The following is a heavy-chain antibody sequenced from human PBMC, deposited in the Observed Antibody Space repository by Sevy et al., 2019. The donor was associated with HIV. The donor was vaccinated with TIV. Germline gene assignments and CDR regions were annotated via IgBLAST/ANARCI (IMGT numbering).Heavy chain of an antibody. Sequence: GGSLRLSCSASGFTFSSYAMHWVRQAPGKGLEYVSAISSNGGSTYYADSVKGRFTISRDNSKNTLYLQMSSLRAEDTTVYYCVKDQSSSTSWYYYYGMDVWGQGTRVTVSS. V-gene: IGHV3-64D*06. CDR1: GFTFSSYA. CDR2: ISSNGGST. J-gene: IGHJ6*02. D-gene: IGHD2-2*01. CDR3: VKDQSSSTSWYYYYGMDV.